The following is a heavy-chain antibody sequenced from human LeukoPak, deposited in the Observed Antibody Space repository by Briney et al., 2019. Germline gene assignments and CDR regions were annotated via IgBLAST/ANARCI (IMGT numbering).Heavy chain of an antibody. CDR3: ARVYNWNDRPDY. Sequence: GGSLRLSCAASGFTFSDYYMNWVRQAPGKGLEWVSSISSSSSYIYYADSVKGRFTISRDNAKNSLYLQMNSLRAEDTAVYYCARVYNWNDRPDYWGQGTLVTVSS. CDR2: ISSSSSYI. D-gene: IGHD1-20*01. V-gene: IGHV3-21*01. CDR1: GFTFSDYY. J-gene: IGHJ4*02.